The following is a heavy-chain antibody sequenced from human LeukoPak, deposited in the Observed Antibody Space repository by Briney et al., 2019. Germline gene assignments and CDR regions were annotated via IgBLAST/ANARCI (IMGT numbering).Heavy chain of an antibody. CDR2: VDPEDGET. V-gene: IGHV1-69-2*01. CDR1: GYTFTDYY. CDR3: ATDRLGGSYGLDY. D-gene: IGHD1-26*01. J-gene: IGHJ4*02. Sequence: ASVKISCKVSGYTFTDYYMHWVQQAPGKGHEWMGLVDPEDGETIYAEKFQGRVTITADTSTDTAYMELSSLRSEDTAVYYCATDRLGGSYGLDYWGQGTLVTVSS.